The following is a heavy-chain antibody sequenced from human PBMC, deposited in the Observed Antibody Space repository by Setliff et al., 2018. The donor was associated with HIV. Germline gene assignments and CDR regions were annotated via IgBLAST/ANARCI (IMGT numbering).Heavy chain of an antibody. CDR3: AGFSYNFWVYRFDH. V-gene: IGHV4-31*03. J-gene: IGHJ4*02. Sequence: SLTCSVSGGSTTSGGYYWSWIRQHPGKGLEYIGYIYYSGSTYYNPSLKSRVTMSIDTSTRQFFLNVTSVTAADTAVYYCAGFSYNFWVYRFDHWGQGALVTVSS. CDR1: GGSTTSGGYY. D-gene: IGHD3-3*01. CDR2: IYYSGST.